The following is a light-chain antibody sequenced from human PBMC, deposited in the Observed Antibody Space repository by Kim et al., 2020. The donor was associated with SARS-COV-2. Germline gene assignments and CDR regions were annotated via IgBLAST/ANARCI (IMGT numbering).Light chain of an antibody. J-gene: IGLJ3*02. CDR3: VLSYSGARWV. CDR2: DTT. V-gene: IGLV7-46*01. Sequence: QAVVTQEPSLTVSPGGTVTLTCGSSTGTVTSGHFPYWFQQRPGQAPRTLIYDTTNRYSWTPARFSGSLLGGKAALILSGAQPEDESDYYCVLSYSGARWVFGGGTQLTVL. CDR1: TGTVTSGHF.